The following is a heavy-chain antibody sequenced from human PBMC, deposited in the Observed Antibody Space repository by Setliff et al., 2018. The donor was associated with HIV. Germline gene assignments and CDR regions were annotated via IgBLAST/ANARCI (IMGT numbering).Heavy chain of an antibody. V-gene: IGHV3-74*01. CDR2: VNSDESNK. Sequence: GGSLRLSCAASGFTSSSFSMYWVRQAPGKGLVWVSRVNSDESNKRYADSVKGRFTVSRDNSKNTLFLQVNSLRAGDTALYYCAKVRGDTRSSPYVDFWGQGTPVTVSS. CDR3: AKVRGDTRSSPYVDF. CDR1: GFTSSSFS. J-gene: IGHJ4*02. D-gene: IGHD6-6*01.